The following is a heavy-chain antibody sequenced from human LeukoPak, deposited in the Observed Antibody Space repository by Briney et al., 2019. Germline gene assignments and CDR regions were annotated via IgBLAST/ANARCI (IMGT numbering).Heavy chain of an antibody. CDR2: IYYSGST. CDR3: ARGGGVDYYYYYYMDV. V-gene: IGHV4-59*01. Sequence: PSETLSLTCTVSGGSIRSYYWSWIRQPPGKGLEWIGYIYYSGSTNYNPSLRSRVTISVDTSKNQFSLKLSSVTAADTAVYYCARGGGVDYYYYYYMDVWGKGTTVTISS. J-gene: IGHJ6*03. D-gene: IGHD1-26*01. CDR1: GGSIRSYY.